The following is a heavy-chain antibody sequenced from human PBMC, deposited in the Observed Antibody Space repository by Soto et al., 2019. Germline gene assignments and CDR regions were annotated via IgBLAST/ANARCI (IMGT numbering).Heavy chain of an antibody. CDR3: ARGLVLSYGMDV. D-gene: IGHD3-10*01. CDR2: ISSSSSAV. J-gene: IGHJ6*02. CDR1: GSTFSRYS. Sequence: EVQLVESGGGLVQPGGSLRLSCAASGSTFSRYSMSWVRQAPGKGLEWVSYISSSSSAVYYADSVKGRFTISRDNAKNSLSLQMNSLRDEDTAVYYCARGLVLSYGMDVWGQGTTITVSS. V-gene: IGHV3-48*02.